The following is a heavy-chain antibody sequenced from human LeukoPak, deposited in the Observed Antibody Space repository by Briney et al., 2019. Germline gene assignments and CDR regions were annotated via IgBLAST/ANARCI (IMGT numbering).Heavy chain of an antibody. CDR1: RYTFTDYY. CDR2: INPDSGAT. Sequence: ASVKVSCKASRYTFTDYYNQWVRQAPGQGLEWMGWINPDSGATNYAQMFQGRVTMTRDTSISTAYMELSRLRSDDTAVYFCARGLGVVVVPAHGDFDYWGQGTLVTVSS. V-gene: IGHV1-2*02. J-gene: IGHJ4*02. CDR3: ARGLGVVVVPAHGDFDY. D-gene: IGHD2-15*01.